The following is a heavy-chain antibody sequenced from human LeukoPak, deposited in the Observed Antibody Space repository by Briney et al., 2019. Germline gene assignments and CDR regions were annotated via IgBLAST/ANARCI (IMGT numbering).Heavy chain of an antibody. V-gene: IGHV1-69*04. CDR2: IIPIFAIV. CDR1: GGTLSSYA. Sequence: SVKVSCKASGGTLSSYALNWVRQAPGQGLEWIGRIIPIFAIVNYAQNFQGRVTITEDKSTNTAYMELSSLRFEDTAFYYCARADSSGYSLDENFDYWGQGTLVTVSS. D-gene: IGHD3-22*01. CDR3: ARADSSGYSLDENFDY. J-gene: IGHJ4*02.